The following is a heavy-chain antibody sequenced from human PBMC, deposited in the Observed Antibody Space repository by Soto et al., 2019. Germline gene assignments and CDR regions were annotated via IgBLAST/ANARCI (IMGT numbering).Heavy chain of an antibody. CDR2: VSYTGST. CDR1: GGSIRSYY. Sequence: QVQLQESGPGLVKPSETLPLTCTVSGGSIRSYYWSWIRQPPGKGLEWIGYVSYTGSTYYNPSLQSRVTISLGTSMNRFSLKVASVTAADTAVYYCARLSVDLNDYWSLDPWGQGTLVTVSS. D-gene: IGHD1-1*01. V-gene: IGHV4-59*13. J-gene: IGHJ5*02. CDR3: ARLSVDLNDYWSLDP.